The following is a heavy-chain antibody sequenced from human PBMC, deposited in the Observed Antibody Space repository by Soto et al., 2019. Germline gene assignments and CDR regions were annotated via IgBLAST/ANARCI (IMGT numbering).Heavy chain of an antibody. CDR1: GGSISSSSYY. V-gene: IGHV4-39*01. CDR3: ARRLDSSSWYLTFDY. Sequence: SETLSLTCTVSGGSISSSSYYWGWIRQPPGKGLEWIGSIYYSGSTYYNPSLKSRVTISVDTSKNQFSLKLSSVTAADTAVYYCARRLDSSSWYLTFDYWGQGTLVTVSS. J-gene: IGHJ4*02. D-gene: IGHD6-13*01. CDR2: IYYSGST.